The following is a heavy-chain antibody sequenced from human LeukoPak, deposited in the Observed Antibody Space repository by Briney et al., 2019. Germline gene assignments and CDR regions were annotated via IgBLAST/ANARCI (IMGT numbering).Heavy chain of an antibody. D-gene: IGHD1-26*01. CDR3: ARGSDWNSWDLQTPFDY. Sequence: SETLSLTCAVYGGPFRGSYGSWIRQPPGKGLEWIGEINHSGSTNYNPSLKSRVTISVDTSKNQFSLNVSSVTAADTAVYYCARGSDWNSWDLQTPFDYWGQGTLVTVSS. V-gene: IGHV4-34*01. J-gene: IGHJ4*02. CDR2: INHSGST. CDR1: GGPFRGSY.